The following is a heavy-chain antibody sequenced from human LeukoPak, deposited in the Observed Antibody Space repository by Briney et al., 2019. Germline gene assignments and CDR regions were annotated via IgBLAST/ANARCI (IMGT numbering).Heavy chain of an antibody. CDR3: ARASFSLGTRRQLLSDY. J-gene: IGHJ4*02. Sequence: GGSLRLSCAASGFTFSSYGMHWVRQAPGKGLEWVAVIWYDGSNKYYADSVKGRFTISRDNSKNTLYLQMNSLRAEDTAVYYCARASFSLGTRRQLLSDYWGQGTLVTVSS. D-gene: IGHD2-2*01. CDR2: IWYDGSNK. CDR1: GFTFSSYG. V-gene: IGHV3-33*01.